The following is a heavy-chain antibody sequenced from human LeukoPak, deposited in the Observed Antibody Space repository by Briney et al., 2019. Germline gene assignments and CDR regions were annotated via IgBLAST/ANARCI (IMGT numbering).Heavy chain of an antibody. J-gene: IGHJ4*02. V-gene: IGHV4-59*12. CDR3: ARGVGYGGNSGDY. CDR2: IYYSGST. Sequence: KPSETLSLTCTVSGGSISSYYWSWIRQPPGKGLEWIGYIYYSGSTNYNPSLKSRVTISVDTSKNQFSLKLSSVTAADTAVYYCARGVGYGGNSGDYWGQGTLVTVSS. CDR1: GGSISSYY. D-gene: IGHD4-23*01.